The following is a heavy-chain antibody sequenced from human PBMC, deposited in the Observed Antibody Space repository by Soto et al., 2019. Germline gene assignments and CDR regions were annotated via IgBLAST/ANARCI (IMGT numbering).Heavy chain of an antibody. V-gene: IGHV4-59*01. CDR1: GGSISSYY. D-gene: IGHD4-17*01. CDR3: ATRTTVVTGFDY. CDR2: IYYSEST. J-gene: IGHJ4*02. Sequence: SETLSLTCTVSGGSISSYYWSWIRQPPGKGLEWIGYIYYSESTNYNPSLKSRVTISVDTSKNQFSLKLSSVTAADTAVYYCATRTTVVTGFDYWGQGTLVTVSS.